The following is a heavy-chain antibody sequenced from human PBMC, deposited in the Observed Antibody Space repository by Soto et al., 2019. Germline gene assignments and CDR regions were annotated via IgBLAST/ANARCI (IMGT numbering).Heavy chain of an antibody. Sequence: ASVKVSCKVSGYTLTELSMHWVRQAPGKGLEWMGGFDPEDGETIYAQKFQGRVTMTEDTSTDTAYMELSSLRSEDTAVYYCATTLPFMITFGGVIVTEVGAFDIWGQGTMVTVSS. CDR3: ATTLPFMITFGGVIVTEVGAFDI. J-gene: IGHJ3*02. V-gene: IGHV1-24*01. D-gene: IGHD3-16*02. CDR1: GYTLTELS. CDR2: FDPEDGET.